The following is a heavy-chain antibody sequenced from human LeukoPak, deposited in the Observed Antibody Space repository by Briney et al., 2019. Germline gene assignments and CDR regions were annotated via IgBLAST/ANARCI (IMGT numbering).Heavy chain of an antibody. CDR3: AYDYYGSGSYYKGNWFDP. CDR2: ISGSGGST. J-gene: IGHJ5*02. V-gene: IGHV3-23*01. D-gene: IGHD3-10*01. Sequence: PGGSLRLSCAASGFTFSSYAMSWVRQAPGKGLEWVSAISGSGGSTYYADSVKGRFTISRDNSKNTLYLQMNSLRAEDTAVYYCAYDYYGSGSYYKGNWFDPWGQGTLVTVSP. CDR1: GFTFSSYA.